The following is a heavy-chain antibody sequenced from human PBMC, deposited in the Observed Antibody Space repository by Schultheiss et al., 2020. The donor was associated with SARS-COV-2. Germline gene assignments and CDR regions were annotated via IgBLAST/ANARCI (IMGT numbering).Heavy chain of an antibody. Sequence: GGSLRLSCAASGFTFSSYAMSWVRQAPGKGLEWVAVISYDGSNKYYADSVKGRFTISRDNSKNTLYLQMNSLRAEDTAVYYCARGGRLVGANYFDYWGQGTLVTVSS. D-gene: IGHD1-26*01. CDR1: GFTFSSYA. CDR3: ARGGRLVGANYFDY. CDR2: ISYDGSNK. V-gene: IGHV3-30*07. J-gene: IGHJ4*02.